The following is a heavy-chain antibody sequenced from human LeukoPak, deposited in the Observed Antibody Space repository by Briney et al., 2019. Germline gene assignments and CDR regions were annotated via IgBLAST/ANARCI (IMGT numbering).Heavy chain of an antibody. CDR1: GGSISSSGYY. V-gene: IGHV4-39*07. Sequence: SETLSLTCTVSGGSISSSGYYWGWIRQPPGKGLEWIGSIYYTGNTYYNPSLKSRVTISVDTSKNQFSLKLSSVTAADTAVYYCARMYYDFWSGYPFTYYYYYMDVWGKGTTVTVSS. CDR3: ARMYYDFWSGYPFTYYYYYMDV. D-gene: IGHD3-3*01. J-gene: IGHJ6*03. CDR2: IYYTGNT.